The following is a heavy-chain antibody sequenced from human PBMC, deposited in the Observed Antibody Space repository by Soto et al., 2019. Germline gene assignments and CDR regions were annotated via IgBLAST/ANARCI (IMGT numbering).Heavy chain of an antibody. CDR1: GFTFSSYG. CDR3: AKTPLGAAAGSYYYYYYMDV. D-gene: IGHD6-13*01. J-gene: IGHJ6*03. CDR2: ISYDGSNK. Sequence: PGGSLRLSCAASGFTFSSYGMHWVRQAPGKGLEWVAVISYDGSNKYYADSVKGRFTISRDNSKNTLYLQMNSLRAEDTAVYYCAKTPLGAAAGSYYYYYYMDVWGKGTTVTVSS. V-gene: IGHV3-30*18.